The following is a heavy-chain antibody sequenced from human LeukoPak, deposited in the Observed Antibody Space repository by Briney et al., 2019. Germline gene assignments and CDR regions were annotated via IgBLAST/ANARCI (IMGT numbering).Heavy chain of an antibody. Sequence: GRSLRLSCAASGFTFSSYAMHWVRQAPGKGLEWVAVISYDGSNKYYADSVKGRFTISRDNSKNTLHLQMNSLRAEDTAVYYCARARGYSGYALGDYWGQGTLVTVSS. V-gene: IGHV3-30*04. CDR1: GFTFSSYA. J-gene: IGHJ4*02. D-gene: IGHD5-12*01. CDR2: ISYDGSNK. CDR3: ARARGYSGYALGDY.